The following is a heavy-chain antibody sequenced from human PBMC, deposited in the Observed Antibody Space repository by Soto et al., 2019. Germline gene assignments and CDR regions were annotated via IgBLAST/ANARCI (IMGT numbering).Heavy chain of an antibody. V-gene: IGHV1-69*13. J-gene: IGHJ6*02. CDR3: ASTQCSGGSCYEPYYYYGMDV. Sequence: GASVKVSCKASGGTFSSYAISWVRQAPGQGLEWMGGIIPIFGTANYAQKFQGRVTITADESTSTAYMELSSLRSEDTAVYSCASTQCSGGSCYEPYYYYGMDVWGQGTTVTVSS. CDR2: IIPIFGTA. D-gene: IGHD2-15*01. CDR1: GGTFSSYA.